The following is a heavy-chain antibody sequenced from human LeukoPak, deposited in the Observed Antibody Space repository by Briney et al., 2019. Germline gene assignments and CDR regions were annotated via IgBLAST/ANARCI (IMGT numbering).Heavy chain of an antibody. V-gene: IGHV1-46*03. J-gene: IGHJ4*02. CDR2: INPSGGST. D-gene: IGHD3-10*01. CDR3: ATHAMVRVVTTFDY. Sequence: ASVKVSCKASVYTFTSYYIHWVRQAPGQGLEWMGIINPSGGSTSYAQKFQGRVTMTRDTSTSTVYMELSSLRSEDTDVYYCATHAMVRVVTTFDYWGQGTLVTVSS. CDR1: VYTFTSYY.